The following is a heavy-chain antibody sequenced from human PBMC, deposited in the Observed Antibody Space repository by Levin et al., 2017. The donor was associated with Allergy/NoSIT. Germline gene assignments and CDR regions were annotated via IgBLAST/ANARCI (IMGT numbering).Heavy chain of an antibody. CDR3: AREGFTGIAAAGTGFGY. V-gene: IGHV1-18*01. D-gene: IGHD6-13*01. CDR2: ISAYNGNT. Sequence: ASVKVSCKASGYTFTSYGISWVRQAPGQGLEWMGWISAYNGNTNYAQKLQGRVTMTTDTSTSTAYMELRSLRSDDTAVYYCAREGFTGIAAAGTGFGYWGQGTLVTVSS. J-gene: IGHJ4*02. CDR1: GYTFTSYG.